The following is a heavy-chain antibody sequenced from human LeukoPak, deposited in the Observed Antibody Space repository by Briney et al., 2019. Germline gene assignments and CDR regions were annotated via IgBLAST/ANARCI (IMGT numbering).Heavy chain of an antibody. V-gene: IGHV3-21*01. CDR1: GFNTSSHY. D-gene: IGHD6-19*01. CDR3: ARGLDLVFSSG. Sequence: GGSLRLSCAASGFNTSSHYMHWVRQAPGKGLEWVSSISSSSSYIYYADSVKGRFTISRDNAKNSLYLQMNSLRAEDTAVYYCARGLDLVFSSGWGQGTLVTVSS. J-gene: IGHJ4*02. CDR2: ISSSSSYI.